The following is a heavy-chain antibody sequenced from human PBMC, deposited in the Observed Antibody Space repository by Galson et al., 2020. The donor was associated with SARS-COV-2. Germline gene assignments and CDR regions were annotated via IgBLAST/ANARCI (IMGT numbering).Heavy chain of an antibody. CDR3: AKDSENCSGGDCQDYYYYSVAV. Sequence: GGSLTLSCAASGFTYRSYGMHWVRQPPGKGLEWVAVISYDGSEKYYADSVKGRFTISRDDTKNTLYLQMDSLRAEDTAVYYCAKDSENCSGGDCQDYYYYSVAVWGQGATVIVS. J-gene: IGHJ6*02. CDR1: GFTYRSYG. D-gene: IGHD2-15*01. V-gene: IGHV3-30*18. CDR2: ISYDGSEK.